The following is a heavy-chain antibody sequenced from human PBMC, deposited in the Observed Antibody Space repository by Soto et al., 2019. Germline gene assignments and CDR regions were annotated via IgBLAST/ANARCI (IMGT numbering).Heavy chain of an antibody. D-gene: IGHD3-22*01. Sequence: EVQLVESGGGLVQPGRSLRLSCAASGFTFDDFAMHWVRQAPGKGLEWVSGISWNGATMGYGDSVSGRFTISRDNTKNSLYLQMNSLKPEDTALDYCAKDNGGYYDSSGNFEYWGQGTLVTVPS. CDR1: GFTFDDFA. CDR3: AKDNGGYYDSSGNFEY. J-gene: IGHJ4*02. CDR2: ISWNGATM. V-gene: IGHV3-9*01.